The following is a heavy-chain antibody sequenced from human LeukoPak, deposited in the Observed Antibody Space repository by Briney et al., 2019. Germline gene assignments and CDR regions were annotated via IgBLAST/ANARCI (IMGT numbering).Heavy chain of an antibody. J-gene: IGHJ4*02. V-gene: IGHV4-34*01. Sequence: SETLSLTCTVSGGSISSYYWSWIRQPPGRGLEWIGEINHSGSTNYNPSLKSRVTISVDTSKNQFSLKLSSVTAADTAVYYCARANYYDSSGYYANWGQGTLVTVSS. CDR2: INHSGST. CDR1: GGSISSYY. CDR3: ARANYYDSSGYYAN. D-gene: IGHD3-22*01.